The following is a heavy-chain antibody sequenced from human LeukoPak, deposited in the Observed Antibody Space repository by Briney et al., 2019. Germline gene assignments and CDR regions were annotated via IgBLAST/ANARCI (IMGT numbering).Heavy chain of an antibody. V-gene: IGHV3-48*03. D-gene: IGHD5-18*01. CDR1: GFTFSSYE. CDR3: ARGGQLWLRGAFDI. Sequence: GGSLRLSCAASGFTFSSYEMNWVRQAPGKGLEWVSYISSSGSTIYYADSVKGRFTISGDNAKNSLYLQMNSLRAEDTAVYYCARGGQLWLRGAFDIWGQGTMVTVSS. CDR2: ISSSGSTI. J-gene: IGHJ3*02.